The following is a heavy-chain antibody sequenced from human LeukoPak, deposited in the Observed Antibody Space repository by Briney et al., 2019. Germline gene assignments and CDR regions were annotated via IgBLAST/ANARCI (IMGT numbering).Heavy chain of an antibody. CDR3: AKGYYDFWSGYSPFDY. CDR2: ISGSGGST. Sequence: PGGSLRLSCAASGFTFSSYAMSWVRQAPGKGLEWVSAISGSGGSTYYADSVKGRFTISRDNSKNTLYLQVNSLRAEDTAVYYCAKGYYDFWSGYSPFDYWGQGTLSPSPQ. CDR1: GFTFSSYA. D-gene: IGHD3-3*01. J-gene: IGHJ4*02. V-gene: IGHV3-23*01.